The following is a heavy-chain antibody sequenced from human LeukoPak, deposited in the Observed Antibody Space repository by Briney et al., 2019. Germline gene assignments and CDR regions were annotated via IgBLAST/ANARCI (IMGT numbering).Heavy chain of an antibody. Sequence: SVKVSCRASGGTFSSYAISWVRQAPGQGLEWMGRIIPILGIANYAQKFQGRVTITADKSTSTAYMELSSLRSEDTAVYYCARMAVAAAGSFDYWGQGTLVTVSS. CDR2: IIPILGIA. CDR1: GGTFSSYA. D-gene: IGHD6-13*01. CDR3: ARMAVAAAGSFDY. J-gene: IGHJ4*02. V-gene: IGHV1-69*04.